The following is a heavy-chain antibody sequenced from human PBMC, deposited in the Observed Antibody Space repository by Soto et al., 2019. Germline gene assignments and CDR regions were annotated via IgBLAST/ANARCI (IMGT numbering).Heavy chain of an antibody. D-gene: IGHD2-2*01. J-gene: IGHJ6*03. CDR1: GFTFDDYA. V-gene: IGHV3-9*01. CDR3: AKDTGSDIVVVPAANYYYYYMDV. CDR2: ISWNSGSI. Sequence: VQLVESGGGLVQPGRSPRLSCAASGFTFDDYAMHWVRQAPGKGLEWVSGISWNSGSIGYADSVKGRFTISRDNAKNSLYLQMNRLRAEDTALYYCAKDTGSDIVVVPAANYYYYYMDVWGKGTTVTVSS.